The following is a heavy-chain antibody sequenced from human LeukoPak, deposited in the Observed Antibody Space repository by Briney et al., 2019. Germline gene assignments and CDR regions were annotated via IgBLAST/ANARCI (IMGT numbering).Heavy chain of an antibody. CDR1: GFTFSSYG. CDR2: ISYDGSNK. V-gene: IGHV3-30*03. CDR3: ARDCTNGVCYFPYYFDS. Sequence: PGGSLRLSCAASGFTFSSYGMHWARQAPGKGLEWVAVISYDGSNKYYADSVKGRFTISRDNAKNSLYLQMNSLRAEDTAVYYCARDCTNGVCYFPYYFDSWGQGTLVTVSS. J-gene: IGHJ4*02. D-gene: IGHD2-8*01.